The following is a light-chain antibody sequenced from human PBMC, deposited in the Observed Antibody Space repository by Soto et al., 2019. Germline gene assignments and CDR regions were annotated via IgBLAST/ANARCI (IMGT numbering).Light chain of an antibody. CDR2: EVT. J-gene: IGLJ2*01. CDR1: SSDVGGYNY. Sequence: QSALTQPPSASGSPGQSVTISCTGTSSDVGGYNYGSWYQQHPGKAPKLMIYEVTKRPSGVPDRFSGSKSGNTASLTVSGLQSEDEADYYCSSYAGSNNVIFAGGTKLTVL. CDR3: SSYAGSNNVI. V-gene: IGLV2-8*01.